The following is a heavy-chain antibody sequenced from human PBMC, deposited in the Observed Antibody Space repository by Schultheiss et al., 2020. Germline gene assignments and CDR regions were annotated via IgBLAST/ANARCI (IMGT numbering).Heavy chain of an antibody. CDR3: ARGHDYGGSFDY. J-gene: IGHJ4*02. CDR1: GGSISSYY. CDR2: IYYSGST. D-gene: IGHD4-23*01. Sequence: SATLSLTCTVSGGSISSYYWSWIRQPPGKGLEWIGFIYYSGSTYYNPSLKGRVTISVDTSKNQFSLKLSSVTAADTAVYYCARGHDYGGSFDYWGQGTLVTGSS. V-gene: IGHV4-59*01.